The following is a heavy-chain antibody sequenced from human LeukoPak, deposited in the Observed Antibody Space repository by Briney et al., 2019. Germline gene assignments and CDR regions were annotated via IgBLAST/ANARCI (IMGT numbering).Heavy chain of an antibody. CDR2: IKQDGSEK. CDR1: GFTFSSYW. CDR3: ARDASPTVVRAFDY. Sequence: GGSLRLSCAASGFTFSSYWMSWVRQAPGKGLEWAANIKQDGSEKYYVDSVKGRFTISRDNAKNSLYLQMNSLRAEDTAVYYCARDASPTVVRAFDYWGQGTLVTVSS. D-gene: IGHD4-23*01. J-gene: IGHJ4*02. V-gene: IGHV3-7*01.